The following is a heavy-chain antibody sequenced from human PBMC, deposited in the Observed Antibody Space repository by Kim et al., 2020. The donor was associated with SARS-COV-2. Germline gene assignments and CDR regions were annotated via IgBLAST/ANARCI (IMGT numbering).Heavy chain of an antibody. D-gene: IGHD3-22*01. V-gene: IGHV3-7*01. Sequence: GGSLRLSCAASGFTFRNYGISWVRQAPGKGLEWVANINRDGSEKYYVDSMRGRFTISRDNAQNSVYLQLNSLRAEDTAVYYCASEIEDIYFLLLYYFEYWGPGTLAT. CDR3: ASEIEDIYFLLLYYFEY. CDR2: INRDGSEK. J-gene: IGHJ4*02. CDR1: GFTFRNYG.